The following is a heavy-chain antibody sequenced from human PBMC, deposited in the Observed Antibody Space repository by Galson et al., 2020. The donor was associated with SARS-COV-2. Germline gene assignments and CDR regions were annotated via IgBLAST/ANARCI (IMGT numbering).Heavy chain of an antibody. CDR1: GFTFSSYG. CDR2: IWYDGSNK. CDR3: ARDSGSGLFDY. J-gene: IGHJ4*02. Sequence: GGSLRLSCAASGFTFSSYGMHWVRQAPGKGLEWVAVIWYDGSNKYYADSVKGRFTISRDNSKNTLYLQMNSLRAEDTAVYYCARDSGSGLFDYWGQGTLVTVSS. V-gene: IGHV3-33*01. D-gene: IGHD3-10*01.